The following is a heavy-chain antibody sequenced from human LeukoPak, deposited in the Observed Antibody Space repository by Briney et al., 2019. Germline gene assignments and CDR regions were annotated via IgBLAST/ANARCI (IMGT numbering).Heavy chain of an antibody. CDR2: ISYDGSNK. J-gene: IGHJ5*02. CDR1: GFTFSSYG. CDR3: ARSGIAAPRGNWFDP. D-gene: IGHD6-13*01. Sequence: GGSLRLSCAASGFTFSSYGMHWVRQAPGKGLEWVAVISYDGSNKYYADSVKGRFTISRDNSKNTLYLQMNSLRAEDTAVYYCARSGIAAPRGNWFDPWGQGTLVTVSS. V-gene: IGHV3-30*03.